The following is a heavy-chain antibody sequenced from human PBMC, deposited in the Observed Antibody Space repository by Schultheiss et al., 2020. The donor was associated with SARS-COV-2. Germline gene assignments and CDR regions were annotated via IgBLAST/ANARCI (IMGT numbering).Heavy chain of an antibody. CDR2: IYSGGST. V-gene: IGHV3-53*01. D-gene: IGHD3-10*01. CDR1: GFTVSSNY. J-gene: IGHJ3*02. Sequence: GGSLRLSCAASGFTVSSNYMSWVRQAPGKGLEWVSVIYSGGSTYYADSVKGRFTISRDNSKNTLYLQMNSLRAEDTAVYYCARDLSMVRGGAAFDIWGQGTMVTVSS. CDR3: ARDLSMVRGGAAFDI.